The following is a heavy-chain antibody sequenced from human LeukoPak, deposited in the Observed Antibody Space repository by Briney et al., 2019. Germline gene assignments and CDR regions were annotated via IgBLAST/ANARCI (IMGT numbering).Heavy chain of an antibody. D-gene: IGHD3-10*01. CDR1: GYSISSGYY. V-gene: IGHV4-38-2*02. J-gene: IGHJ4*02. Sequence: SETPSLTCTVSGYSISSGYYWGWIRQPPGKGLEWIGSIYHSGSTYYNPSLKSRVTISVDTSKNEFSLKLTSVTAADTAVYYCAREANYYGSGSYFEGTFDYWGQGSLVTVSS. CDR3: AREANYYGSGSYFEGTFDY. CDR2: IYHSGST.